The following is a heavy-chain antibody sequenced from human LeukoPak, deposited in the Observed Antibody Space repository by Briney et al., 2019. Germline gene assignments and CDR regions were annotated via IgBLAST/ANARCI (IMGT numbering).Heavy chain of an antibody. CDR2: ITPMFGTA. CDR1: GGTFSSYD. J-gene: IGHJ4*02. CDR3: ARGWLAETTVVTPYNY. Sequence: GASVKVSCKASGGTFSSYDISWVRQAPGQGLEWMGGITPMFGTANHAQKFQGRVTITAVESISAVYMELSSLRFEDTAVYYCARGWLAETTVVTPYNYWGQGTLVTVSS. V-gene: IGHV1-69*01. D-gene: IGHD4-23*01.